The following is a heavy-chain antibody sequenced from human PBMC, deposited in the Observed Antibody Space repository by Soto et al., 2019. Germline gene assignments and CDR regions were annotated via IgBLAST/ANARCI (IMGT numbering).Heavy chain of an antibody. D-gene: IGHD3-10*01. Sequence: SETLSLTCTVSGGSIRSSSYYWGWIRQPPGKGLEWIGSINYSGSSYYNPSLRSRVTIFVDTPKNQFSLKLSSVTAADTAVYYCARHYPFGSGSFSPYYFDSWGRGTLVTVSS. CDR1: GGSIRSSSYY. V-gene: IGHV4-39*01. CDR3: ARHYPFGSGSFSPYYFDS. CDR2: INYSGSS. J-gene: IGHJ4*02.